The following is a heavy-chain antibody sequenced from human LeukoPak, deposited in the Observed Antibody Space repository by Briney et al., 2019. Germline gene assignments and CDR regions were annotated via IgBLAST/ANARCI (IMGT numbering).Heavy chain of an antibody. CDR1: GFTFSNYG. J-gene: IGHJ4*02. Sequence: GRSLRLSCAASGFTFSNYGMHWVRQAPGKGLEWAAAISFDGSDKHYADSVKGRFTISRDNSKKTLYLQMNSLRAEDTAVYYCAKDRVVFNRNYAYYFDYWGQGTLVTVSS. D-gene: IGHD3-16*01. CDR2: ISFDGSDK. CDR3: AKDRVVFNRNYAYYFDY. V-gene: IGHV3-30*18.